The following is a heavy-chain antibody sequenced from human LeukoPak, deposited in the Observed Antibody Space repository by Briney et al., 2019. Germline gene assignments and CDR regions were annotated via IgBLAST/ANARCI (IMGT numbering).Heavy chain of an antibody. D-gene: IGHD6-19*01. V-gene: IGHV1-18*01. Sequence: ASVKVSCKASGYTFTSYGISWMRQAPGQGLEWMGWISAYNGNTNYAQKLQGRVTMTTDTSTSTAYMELRSPRSDDTAVYYCARVYSSGWCFDYWGQGTLVTVSS. CDR2: ISAYNGNT. CDR3: ARVYSSGWCFDY. J-gene: IGHJ4*02. CDR1: GYTFTSYG.